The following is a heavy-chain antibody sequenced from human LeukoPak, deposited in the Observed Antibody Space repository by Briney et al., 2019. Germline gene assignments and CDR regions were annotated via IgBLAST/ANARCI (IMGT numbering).Heavy chain of an antibody. CDR3: ARSRSGTYYNADV. CDR1: GFTFSDYY. V-gene: IGHV3-11*04. D-gene: IGHD3-10*01. CDR2: FSGSGGRT. J-gene: IGHJ6*04. Sequence: GSLRLSCAASGFTFSDYYMSWIRQAPGKGLDWVSSFSGSGGRTYFADSVKGRFTISRDNAKNSLYLQMNSLRAEDTAVYYCARSRSGTYYNADVWGKGTTVTISS.